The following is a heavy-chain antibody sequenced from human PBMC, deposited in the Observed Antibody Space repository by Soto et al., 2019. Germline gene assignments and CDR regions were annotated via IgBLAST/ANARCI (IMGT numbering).Heavy chain of an antibody. V-gene: IGHV3-23*01. CDR3: AKAPTYYCDTSGPYYFDY. CDR1: GFTFRSYA. Sequence: GGSLRLSCVASGFTFRSYAMSWVRQAPGKGLEWVSVISGTGGSTYYADSVKGRFTISRDNSKNTLYLQMNSLRAEDTAVYYCAKAPTYYCDTSGPYYFDYWGQGTLVTGSS. CDR2: ISGTGGST. D-gene: IGHD3-22*01. J-gene: IGHJ4*02.